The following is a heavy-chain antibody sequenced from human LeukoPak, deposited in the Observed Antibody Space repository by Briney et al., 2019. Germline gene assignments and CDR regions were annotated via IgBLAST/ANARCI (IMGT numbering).Heavy chain of an antibody. V-gene: IGHV3-66*01. CDR2: IYSGGTT. J-gene: IGHJ4*02. CDR1: GFTVSSDY. D-gene: IGHD3-16*01. Sequence: PGGSLRLSCPASGFTVSSDYMSWVRQAPGKGLAWLSVIYSGGTTYYADSVKGRFTISRDNSKNTVYLQMNSLRAEDTAVYYCAAQGVFSHGGYWGQGTLVTVSS. CDR3: AAQGVFSHGGY.